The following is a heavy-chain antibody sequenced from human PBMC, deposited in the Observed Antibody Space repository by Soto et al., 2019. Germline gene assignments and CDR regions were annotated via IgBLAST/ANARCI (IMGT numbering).Heavy chain of an antibody. CDR1: GFTFSNAW. V-gene: IGHV3-15*07. D-gene: IGHD3-3*01. CDR3: TWEWLFSSLAFDI. Sequence: PGGSLRLSCAASGFTFSNAWMNWVRQAPGKGLEWVGRIKSKTDGGTTDYAAPVKGRFTISRDDSKNTLYLQKNSLKTEDTAVYYCTWEWLFSSLAFDIWGQGTMVTVSS. J-gene: IGHJ3*02. CDR2: IKSKTDGGTT.